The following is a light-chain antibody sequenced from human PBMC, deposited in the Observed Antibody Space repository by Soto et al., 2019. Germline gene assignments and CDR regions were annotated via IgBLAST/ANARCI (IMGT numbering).Light chain of an antibody. J-gene: IGLJ2*01. CDR1: SSNIGNNY. CDR3: TTWDDSLGGVV. Sequence: QSVLTQPPSASGTPGQRVTLSCSGSSSNIGNNYVFWYQQRPGTAPKLLIYRNNQRPSGVPDRFSGSKSGTSASLAISGLRSEDETNYYCTTWDDSLGGVVFGGGTKLTVL. V-gene: IGLV1-47*01. CDR2: RNN.